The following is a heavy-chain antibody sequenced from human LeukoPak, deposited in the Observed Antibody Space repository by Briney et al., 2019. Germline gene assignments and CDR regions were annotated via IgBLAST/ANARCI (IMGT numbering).Heavy chain of an antibody. CDR1: GFTFYSYV. V-gene: IGHV3-23*01. CDR2: ISGSGGST. D-gene: IGHD1-26*01. J-gene: IGHJ6*02. Sequence: GGSLRLSCAASGFTFYSYVMSWVRQAPGKGLEWVSDISGSGGSTNYADSVKGRFTISRDNSKNTVYLQMNSLRAEDTALYYCAKARVGTGYGMDVWGQGTTVTVSS. CDR3: AKARVGTGYGMDV.